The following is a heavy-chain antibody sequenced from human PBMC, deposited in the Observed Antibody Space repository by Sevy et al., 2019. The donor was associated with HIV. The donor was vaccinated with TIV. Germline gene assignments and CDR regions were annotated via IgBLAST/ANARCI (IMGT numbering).Heavy chain of an antibody. D-gene: IGHD5-12*01. CDR1: GFTFSSYS. CDR3: AGEGWLQFGDAFDI. V-gene: IGHV3-48*02. CDR2: ISSSSSTI. Sequence: GGSLRLSCAASGFTFSSYSMNWVRQAPGKGLEWVSYISSSSSTIYYADSVKGRFTISRDNAKNSLYLQMNSLRDEDTAVYYCAGEGWLQFGDAFDIWGQGTIVTVSS. J-gene: IGHJ3*02.